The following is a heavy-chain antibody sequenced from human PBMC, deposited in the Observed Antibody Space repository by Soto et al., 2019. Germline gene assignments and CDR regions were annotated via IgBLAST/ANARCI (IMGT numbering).Heavy chain of an antibody. D-gene: IGHD6-19*01. V-gene: IGHV4-31*03. J-gene: IGHJ2*01. CDR3: ATFVMYSSSPRFFDY. Sequence: QVQLQESGPGLVKPSQTLSLTCTVSGASISSGTYYWSWIRQHPGKGLEWIAYIYHSGDTFYNPSLRSRVTMSVDTSKNHFSLKLTSVTAADTAVYYCATFVMYSSSPRFFDYWGRGTLVTVSS. CDR2: IYHSGDT. CDR1: GASISSGTYY.